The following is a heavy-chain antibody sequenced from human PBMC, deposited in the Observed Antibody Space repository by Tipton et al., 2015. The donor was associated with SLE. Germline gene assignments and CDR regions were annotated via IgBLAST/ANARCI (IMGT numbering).Heavy chain of an antibody. V-gene: IGHV3-21*03. D-gene: IGHD3-10*01. CDR3: ARDYGSGSYSGGMDV. CDR1: GFTFSSYS. CDR2: ISSSSSYI. Sequence: SLRLSCAASGFTFSSYSMNWVRQAPGKGLGWVSSISSSSSYIYYADSVKGRFTISRDNAKNSLYLQMNSLRAEDTAVYYCARDYGSGSYSGGMDVWGQGTTVTVSS. J-gene: IGHJ6*02.